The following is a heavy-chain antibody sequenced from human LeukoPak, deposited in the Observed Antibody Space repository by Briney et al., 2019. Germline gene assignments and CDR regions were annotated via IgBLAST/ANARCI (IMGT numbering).Heavy chain of an antibody. CDR1: GGSISSSSYY. CDR2: IYYSGST. Sequence: PSETLSLTCTVSGGSISSSSYYWGWIRQPPGKGLEWIGSIYYSGSTYYNPSLKSRVTISVDTSKNQFSLKLSSVTAADTAVYYCAGEIPAAMGGPFDYWGQGTLVTVSS. D-gene: IGHD2-2*01. V-gene: IGHV4-39*07. CDR3: AGEIPAAMGGPFDY. J-gene: IGHJ4*02.